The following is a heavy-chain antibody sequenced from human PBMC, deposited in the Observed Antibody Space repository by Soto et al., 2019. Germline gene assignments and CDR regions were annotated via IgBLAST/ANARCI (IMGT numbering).Heavy chain of an antibody. D-gene: IGHD2-2*01. Sequence: SETLSLTCAVYGGSFSGYYWSWIRQPPGKGLEWIGEINHSGSTNYNPSLKSRVTISVDTSKNQFSLKLSSVTAADTAVYYCARGVVVPAAIRAGMDVWGQGTTVTVSS. V-gene: IGHV4-34*01. CDR1: GGSFSGYY. CDR2: INHSGST. J-gene: IGHJ6*02. CDR3: ARGVVVPAAIRAGMDV.